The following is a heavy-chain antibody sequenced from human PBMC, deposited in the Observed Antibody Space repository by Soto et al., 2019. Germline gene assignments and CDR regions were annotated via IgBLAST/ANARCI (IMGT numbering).Heavy chain of an antibody. V-gene: IGHV3-23*01. CDR1: GFTFSNYA. Sequence: EVQLLESGGGLVQPGGSLRLSCAASGFTFSNYAMSWVRQAPGKGLEWGSGISGSGVSTYYADSVKGRFTISRDNSKDTLFLQMNSLRADDTAVYYCASRAATYSYDLAAYFNWGQGTLVTVSS. CDR2: ISGSGVST. J-gene: IGHJ4*02. CDR3: ASRAATYSYDLAAYFN. D-gene: IGHD3-22*01.